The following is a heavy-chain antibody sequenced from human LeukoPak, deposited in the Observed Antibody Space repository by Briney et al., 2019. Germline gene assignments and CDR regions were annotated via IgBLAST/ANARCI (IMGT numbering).Heavy chain of an antibody. D-gene: IGHD3-10*01. CDR2: IFYSGSA. CDR1: GDSIRSSY. V-gene: IGHV4-59*01. J-gene: IGHJ6*02. Sequence: PSETLSLTCTVSGDSIRSSYWSWIRQPPGKGLEWIGFIFYSGSANYSPSLKSRVTISLDTSQNQISLNLTSVTAADTAVYYCARSSGSGSRNYYYYPLDVWGQGTTVSVSS. CDR3: ARSSGSGSRNYYYYPLDV.